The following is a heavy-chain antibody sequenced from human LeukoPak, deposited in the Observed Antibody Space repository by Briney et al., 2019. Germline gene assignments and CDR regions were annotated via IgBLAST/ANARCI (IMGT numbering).Heavy chain of an antibody. CDR1: GDSVSSNSAA. V-gene: IGHV6-1*01. J-gene: IGHJ4*02. Sequence: SQTLSLTCAISGDSVSSNSAAWDWIRQSPSRGLEWLGRTYYRSKWYNDYAVSVKGRITINPDTSNNHFSLNLVSVTAADTAVYYCATYYVGVGGRGHWGPGTLVTVSS. CDR2: TYYRSKWYN. CDR3: ATYYVGVGGRGH. D-gene: IGHD3-16*01.